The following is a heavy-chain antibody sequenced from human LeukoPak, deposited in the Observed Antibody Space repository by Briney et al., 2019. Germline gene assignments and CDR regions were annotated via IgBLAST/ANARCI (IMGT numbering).Heavy chain of an antibody. V-gene: IGHV3-7*01. CDR2: IEQDGSEK. CDR1: GPTFSSYW. CDR3: AREGRRPTARPED. J-gene: IGHJ4*02. D-gene: IGHD6-6*01. Sequence: GGSLRLSCAASGPTFSSYWMSWVRQAPGKGLEWVANIEQDGSEKYYVDSVKGRFTISRDNAKNSLYLQMNSLRPEDTAVYYCAREGRRPTARPEDWGQGTLVTVSS.